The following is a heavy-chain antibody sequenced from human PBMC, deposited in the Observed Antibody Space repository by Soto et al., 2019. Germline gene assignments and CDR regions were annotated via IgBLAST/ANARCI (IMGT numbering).Heavy chain of an antibody. CDR1: GFTFSSYA. J-gene: IGHJ6*02. CDR3: ARDDGAAAEHYYYYYGMDV. D-gene: IGHD6-13*01. Sequence: GGSLRLSCAASGFTFSSYAMHWVRQAPGKGLEWVAVISYDGSNKYYADSVKGRFTISRDNSKNTLYLQMNSLRAEDTAVYYCARDDGAAAEHYYYYYGMDVWGQGTTVTVSS. V-gene: IGHV3-30-3*01. CDR2: ISYDGSNK.